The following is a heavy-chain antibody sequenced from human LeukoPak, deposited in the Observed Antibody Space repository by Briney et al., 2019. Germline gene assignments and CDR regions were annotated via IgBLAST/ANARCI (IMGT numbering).Heavy chain of an antibody. D-gene: IGHD6-19*01. CDR3: ARGDSSGWYY. J-gene: IGHJ4*02. Sequence: GASVKVSCKASGYTFTSYGISWVRQAPGQGLEWMGWISTYNGNTNYAQKLQGRVTMTRNTSISTAYMELSSLRSEDTAVYYCARGDSSGWYYWGQGTLVTVSS. CDR2: ISTYNGNT. V-gene: IGHV1-18*01. CDR1: GYTFTSYG.